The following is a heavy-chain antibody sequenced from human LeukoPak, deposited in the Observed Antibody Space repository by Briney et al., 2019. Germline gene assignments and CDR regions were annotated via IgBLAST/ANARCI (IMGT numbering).Heavy chain of an antibody. CDR1: GFTFDYYA. CDR2: ISCNSGER. J-gene: IGHJ6*03. V-gene: IGHV3-9*01. Sequence: GRSLRLSCAASGFTFDYYAMHWVRQAPGKGLEWVSGISCNSGERGYADSVKHRFTISRDNAKTSLYLQMNSLRPEDTALYYCAKGMSLYYYYYMDVWGKGTTVTVSS. CDR3: AKGMSLYYYYYMDV.